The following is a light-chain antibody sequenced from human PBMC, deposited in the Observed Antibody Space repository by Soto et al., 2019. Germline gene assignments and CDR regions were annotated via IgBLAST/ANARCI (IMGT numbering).Light chain of an antibody. CDR3: GTWDSSLNTWV. CDR1: SSNIGRNY. J-gene: IGLJ3*02. V-gene: IGLV1-51*02. CDR2: ENN. Sequence: QSVLTQPPSVSAAPGQKVTISCSGGSSNIGRNYVSWYQQIPGTAPKLLIYENNKRPSGIPDRFSGSKSGTSATLAITGLQAGDEAEYYCGTWDSSLNTWVFGGGTKLTVL.